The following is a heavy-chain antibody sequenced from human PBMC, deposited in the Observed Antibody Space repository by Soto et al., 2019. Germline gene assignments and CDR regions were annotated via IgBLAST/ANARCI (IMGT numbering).Heavy chain of an antibody. D-gene: IGHD2-2*01. CDR3: ARGMKGYRTSTRRCLRDPWFES. CDR1: GGAISSGGYY. Sequence: SETLSHTGAVSGGAISSGGYYWSGVRQHPGKGLEWIGYIYYSGSTYYNPSPKSRVTISVDTSKNQFSLKLSSVTAADTALYYCARGMKGYRTSTRRCLRDPWFESWGKGTLVTFSS. CDR2: IYYSGST. V-gene: IGHV4-31*11. J-gene: IGHJ5*01.